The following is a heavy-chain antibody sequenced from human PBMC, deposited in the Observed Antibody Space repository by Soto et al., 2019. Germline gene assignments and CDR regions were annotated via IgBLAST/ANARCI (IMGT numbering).Heavy chain of an antibody. CDR2: MNPNSGNT. D-gene: IGHD4-4*01. CDR3: ARSPPRVERNNYAGGWFDP. V-gene: IGHV1-8*01. J-gene: IGHJ5*02. CDR1: GYTFTSYD. Sequence: QVQLVQSGAEVKKPGASVKVSCKASGYTFTSYDINWVRQATGQGLERMGWMNPNSGNTGYPQKFQGRVTMTRNTSISTAYMELSSLRFEDTAVYYCARSPPRVERNNYAGGWFDPWGQGTLVTVSS.